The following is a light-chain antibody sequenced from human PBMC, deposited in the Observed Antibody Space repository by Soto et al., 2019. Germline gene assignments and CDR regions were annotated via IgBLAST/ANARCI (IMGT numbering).Light chain of an antibody. CDR2: DVT. CDR3: SSYTPRSTLV. J-gene: IGLJ2*01. CDR1: SSDVGAYDF. Sequence: QSVLTQPASVSGSPGPSITISCTGTSSDVGAYDFVSWYQHSPGKAPKLVTFDVTHRPPGISDRFSGSKSANTASLTISGLQAADEAFYYCSSYTPRSTLVFGGGTKLTVL. V-gene: IGLV2-14*01.